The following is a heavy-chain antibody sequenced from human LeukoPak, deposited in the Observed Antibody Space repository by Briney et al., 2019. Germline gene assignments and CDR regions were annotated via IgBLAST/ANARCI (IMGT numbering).Heavy chain of an antibody. J-gene: IGHJ2*01. CDR2: NVPNGGDA. CDR1: GFTFSNYA. Sequence: PGGSVTLPCSASGFTFSNYAMNWFRLPPGGGLEYVSENVPNGGDAYHAASVTGRLTISTDHSKNTLYLQLSSLRAEHTAVYYCAKGRPTTLGYCGRSICADWYFDLWGRGTLLSVSS. CDR3: AKGRPTTLGYCGRSICADWYFDL. V-gene: IGHV3-64D*09. D-gene: IGHD2-2*01.